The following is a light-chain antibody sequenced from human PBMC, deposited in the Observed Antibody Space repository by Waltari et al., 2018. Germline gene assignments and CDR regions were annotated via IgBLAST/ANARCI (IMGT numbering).Light chain of an antibody. CDR3: QAWDTTTVV. V-gene: IGLV3-1*01. CDR2: QDN. Sequence: SFDLTQPPSVSVSPGQTVSIACSGDKLGEKYASWFQQRPGQSPVLVIYQDNKRPSGIRERFSGSNSGNTATLTISGTQAIDEADYYCQAWDTTTVVFGGGTRLTVL. J-gene: IGLJ2*01. CDR1: KLGEKY.